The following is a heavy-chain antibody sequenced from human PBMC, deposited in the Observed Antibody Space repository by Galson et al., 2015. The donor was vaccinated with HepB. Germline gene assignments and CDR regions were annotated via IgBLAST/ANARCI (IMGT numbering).Heavy chain of an antibody. D-gene: IGHD3-10*01. Sequence: SLRLSCAASGFTFSSYGMHWVRQAPGKGLEWVAVIWYDGSDKYYADSVKGRFTISRDNSKNTLYLQMNSLRAEDTAVYYCARGFFGDLFRYYFDYWGQGTLVTVSS. CDR2: IWYDGSDK. CDR3: ARGFFGDLFRYYFDY. CDR1: GFTFSSYG. J-gene: IGHJ4*02. V-gene: IGHV3-33*08.